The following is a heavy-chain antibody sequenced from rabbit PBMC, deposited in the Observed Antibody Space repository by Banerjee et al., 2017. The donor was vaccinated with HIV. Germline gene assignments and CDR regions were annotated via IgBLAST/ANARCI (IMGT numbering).Heavy chain of an antibody. J-gene: IGHJ4*01. CDR1: GFSFSSSYY. CDR2: IYAGSSGST. Sequence: QSLEESGGDLVKPGASLTLTCTASGFSFSSSYYMCWVCQAPGKGLEWIACIYAGSSGSTYYASWAKGRFTISKTSSTTVTLQMTSLTAADTATYFCARSYASSSGYFDYFNLWGPGTLVTVS. CDR3: ARSYASSSGYFDYFNL. V-gene: IGHV1S40*01. D-gene: IGHD1-1*01.